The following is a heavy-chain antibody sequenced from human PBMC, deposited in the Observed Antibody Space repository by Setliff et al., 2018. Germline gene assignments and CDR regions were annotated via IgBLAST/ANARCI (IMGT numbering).Heavy chain of an antibody. CDR2: IYHIGRD. D-gene: IGHD1-26*01. V-gene: IGHV4-30-4*08. CDR3: AREVGTSTSSDAFDV. Sequence: SETLSLTCTVSGDSISSGDYLWSWTRQPPGKGLEWNAYIYHIGRDYYNPTLKSRVTLSVATSKNQFSLPLTSVTAADTAVYYCAREVGTSTSSDAFDVWGQGMMVTVSS. CDR1: GDSISSGDYL. J-gene: IGHJ3*01.